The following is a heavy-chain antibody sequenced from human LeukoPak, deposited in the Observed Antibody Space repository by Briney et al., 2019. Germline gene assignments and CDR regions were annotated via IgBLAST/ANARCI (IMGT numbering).Heavy chain of an antibody. D-gene: IGHD5-18*01. CDR1: GGSFSGYY. Sequence: SETLSLTCAFYGGSFSGYYWSWIRQPPGKGLEWIGEFRHSGSTNYNPSLKSRVTISLDTSKNQFSLKLTSVTAADTAVYYCARGRDGYGFPMRKSGYYFDYWGQGTLVTVSS. J-gene: IGHJ4*02. CDR2: FRHSGST. V-gene: IGHV4-34*01. CDR3: ARGRDGYGFPMRKSGYYFDY.